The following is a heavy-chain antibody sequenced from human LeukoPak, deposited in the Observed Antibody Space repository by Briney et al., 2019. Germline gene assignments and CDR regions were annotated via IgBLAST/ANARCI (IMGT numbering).Heavy chain of an antibody. Sequence: GGSLRLSCAASGFTFSSYGMHWVRQAPGKGLEWVAFIRYDGSNKYYADSVKGRFTISRDNSKNTLYLQMNSLRAEDTAVYYCAKTRVGATNYYMDVWGKGTTVTVSS. CDR1: GFTFSSYG. V-gene: IGHV3-30*02. CDR3: AKTRVGATNYYMDV. CDR2: IRYDGSNK. J-gene: IGHJ6*03. D-gene: IGHD1-26*01.